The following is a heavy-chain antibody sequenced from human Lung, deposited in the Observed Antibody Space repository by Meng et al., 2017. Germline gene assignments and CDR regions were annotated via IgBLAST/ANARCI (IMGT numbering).Heavy chain of an antibody. CDR1: GFSFTVYT. CDR3: ARGYEQFHY. V-gene: IGHV3-21*01. Sequence: EVQLVDSWGGLVTPGGALSLSCAASGFSFTVYTMNWVRQAPGKGLAWVSSIGSTGNYIYYADSVRGRFTISRDNAKNSLYLQMNSLRAEDTSMYYCARGYEQFHYWGQGILVTVSS. J-gene: IGHJ4*02. CDR2: IGSTGNYI. D-gene: IGHD5-18*01.